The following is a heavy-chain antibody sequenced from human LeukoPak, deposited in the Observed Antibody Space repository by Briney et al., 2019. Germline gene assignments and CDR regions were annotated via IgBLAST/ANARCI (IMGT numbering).Heavy chain of an antibody. Sequence: GGSLRLSCAASGFTFRNYLMNWVRQAPGKGLEWVSSISSSSSYIYYADSVKGRFTISRDNAKNSLYLQMNSLRAEDTAVYYCARDRIMITFGELTHRPFYFDYWGQGTLVTVSS. D-gene: IGHD3-16*01. V-gene: IGHV3-21*01. CDR2: ISSSSSYI. CDR1: GFTFRNYL. CDR3: ARDRIMITFGELTHRPFYFDY. J-gene: IGHJ4*02.